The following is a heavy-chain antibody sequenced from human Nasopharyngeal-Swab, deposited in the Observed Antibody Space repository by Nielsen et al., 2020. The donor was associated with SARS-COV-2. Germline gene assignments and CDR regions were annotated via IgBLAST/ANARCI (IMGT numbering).Heavy chain of an antibody. CDR1: GYTFTRSY. V-gene: IGHV1-46*01. CDR3: ARGGDPREVVAATDCFDP. Sequence: ASVKVSCKASGYTFTRSYIHCVRQAPGQGLEWMGLINPGAGSARYSQNFQGRVTMTRDTSTSTVYMELSSLRSEDTAVYYCARGGDPREVVAATDCFDPWGQGTLVTVSS. CDR2: INPGAGSA. J-gene: IGHJ5*02. D-gene: IGHD2-15*01.